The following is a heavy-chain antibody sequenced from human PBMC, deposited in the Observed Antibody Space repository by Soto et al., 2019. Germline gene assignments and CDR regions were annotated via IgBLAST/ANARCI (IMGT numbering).Heavy chain of an antibody. D-gene: IGHD6-19*01. CDR1: GFTFSSYA. Sequence: GGSLRLSCAASGFTFSSYAMSWVRQAPGKGLEWVSAISGSGGSTYYADSVKGRFTISRDNSKNTLYLQMNSLRAEDTAVYYCAPTAGLGKTPYYYYYGMDVWGQGTTVTVSS. CDR3: APTAGLGKTPYYYYYGMDV. V-gene: IGHV3-23*01. CDR2: ISGSGGST. J-gene: IGHJ6*02.